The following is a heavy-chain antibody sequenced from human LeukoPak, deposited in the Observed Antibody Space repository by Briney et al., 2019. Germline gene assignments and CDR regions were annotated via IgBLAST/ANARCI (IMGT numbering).Heavy chain of an antibody. CDR2: MNPNSGNT. Sequence: GASVKVSCKASGYTFTSYDINWVRQATGQGLEWMGWMNPNSGNTGYAQKFQGRVTMTRNTSISTAYMELSSLRSEDTAVYYCARGGTKMPPVLLWFGESYDAFDIWAKGQWSPSLQ. V-gene: IGHV1-8*01. CDR3: ARGGTKMPPVLLWFGESYDAFDI. D-gene: IGHD3-10*01. CDR1: GYTFTSYD. J-gene: IGHJ3*02.